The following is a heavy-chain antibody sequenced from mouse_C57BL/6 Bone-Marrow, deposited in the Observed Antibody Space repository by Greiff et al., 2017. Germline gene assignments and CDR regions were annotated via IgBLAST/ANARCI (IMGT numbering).Heavy chain of an antibody. CDR3: ARVWDDGYYFDY. Sequence: DVQLQESGGGLVKPGGSLKLSCAASGFTFSDYGMHWVRQAPEKGLEWVAYISSGSSTIYYADTVKGRFTISRDNAKNTLFLQMTSLRSEDTAMYYCARVWDDGYYFDYWGQGTTLTVSS. CDR1: GFTFSDYG. D-gene: IGHD2-10*02. CDR2: ISSGSSTI. V-gene: IGHV5-17*01. J-gene: IGHJ2*01.